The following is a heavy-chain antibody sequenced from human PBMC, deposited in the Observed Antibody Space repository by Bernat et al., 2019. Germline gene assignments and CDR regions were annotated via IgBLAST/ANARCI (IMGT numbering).Heavy chain of an antibody. CDR1: GYTFTGYY. J-gene: IGHJ4*02. V-gene: IGHV1-2*02. CDR3: ARDSAAGTFQTDY. CDR2: INPNSGGT. Sequence: QVQLVQSGAEVKKPGASVKVSCKASGYTFTGYYMHWVRQAPGQGLEWMGWINPNSGGTNYAQKFQGRVTMARDKSISTAYMELSRLRSDDTAVYYCARDSAAGTFQTDYWGQGTLVTVSS. D-gene: IGHD6-13*01.